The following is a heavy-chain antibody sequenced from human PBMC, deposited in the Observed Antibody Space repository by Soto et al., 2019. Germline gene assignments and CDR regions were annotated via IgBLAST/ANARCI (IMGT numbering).Heavy chain of an antibody. CDR2: ISSSSSTI. CDR3: ARTGAYYYGSGSPWYFDY. CDR1: GFTFSSYS. V-gene: IGHV3-48*04. D-gene: IGHD3-10*01. Sequence: GESLKISCAASGFTFSSYSMNWVRQAPGKGLEWVSYISSSSSTIYYADSVKGRFTISRDNAKNSLYLQMNSLRAEDTAVYYCARTGAYYYGSGSPWYFDYWGQGTLVTVSS. J-gene: IGHJ4*02.